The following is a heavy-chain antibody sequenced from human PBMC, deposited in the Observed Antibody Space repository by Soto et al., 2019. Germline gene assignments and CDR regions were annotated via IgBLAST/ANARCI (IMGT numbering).Heavy chain of an antibody. CDR3: ARADPDAPVGY. CDR2: ISYSGST. CDR1: GASMSSHY. Sequence: SETLSLTCTVSGASMSSHYWTWLRQTPGKGLEWIGYISYSGSTYYNPSHKSRVTISADTSRNQFSLKLSAVISADTAVYYCARADPDAPVGYWGQGTLVTVSS. J-gene: IGHJ4*02. V-gene: IGHV4-59*11. D-gene: IGHD2-8*01.